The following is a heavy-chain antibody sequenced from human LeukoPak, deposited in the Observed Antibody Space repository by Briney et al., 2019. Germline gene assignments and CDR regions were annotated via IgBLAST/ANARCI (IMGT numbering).Heavy chain of an antibody. D-gene: IGHD6-13*01. CDR3: AREKGSSSY. CDR1: GGSISSGGYY. V-gene: IGHV4-30-2*01. CDR2: IYHSGST. Sequence: PSETLSLTCTVSGGSISSGGYYWSWIRQPPGKGLEWIGYIYHSGSTYYNPSLKSRVTISVDRSKNQFSLKLSSVTAADTAVYYCAREKGSSSYWGQGTLVTVSS. J-gene: IGHJ4*02.